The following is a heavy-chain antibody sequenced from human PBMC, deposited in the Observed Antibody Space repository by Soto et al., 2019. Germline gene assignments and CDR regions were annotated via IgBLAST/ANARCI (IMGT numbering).Heavy chain of an antibody. Sequence: QVQLVQSGAEVKKPGSSVKVSCKASGGTFSSYTISWVRQAPGQGLEWMGRIIPILGIANYAQKFQGRVTITANKSTSTAYMELRSLRSEDTSVYYCASFYGGPPYWGQGTLVTVSS. J-gene: IGHJ4*02. CDR2: IIPILGIA. CDR3: ASFYGGPPY. CDR1: GGTFSSYT. D-gene: IGHD4-17*01. V-gene: IGHV1-69*02.